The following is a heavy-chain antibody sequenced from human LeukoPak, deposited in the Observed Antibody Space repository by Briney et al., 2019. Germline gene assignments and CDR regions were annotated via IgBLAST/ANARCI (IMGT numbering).Heavy chain of an antibody. J-gene: IGHJ4*02. V-gene: IGHV6-1*01. Sequence: SQTLSLTCAISGDGVSSNSAAWNWIRQSPSRGLEWLGRTYYRSKWYYDYAVAVKSRISINPDTSKNQFSLQLSSVTPEDTAVYYCARDPDGGSTIFDYWGQGTLVTVSS. CDR1: GDGVSSNSAA. CDR3: ARDPDGGSTIFDY. D-gene: IGHD1-26*01. CDR2: TYYRSKWYY.